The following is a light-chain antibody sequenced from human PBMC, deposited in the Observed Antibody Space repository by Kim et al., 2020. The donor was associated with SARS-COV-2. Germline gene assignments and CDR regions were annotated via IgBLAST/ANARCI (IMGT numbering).Light chain of an antibody. Sequence: SYELTQPPSVSVAPGKTATITCGGNNIGTKSVHWYQQRPGQAPVLVIYYDSDRPSGIPERFSGSNSGNTATLTISRVEAGDEAGYYCQVWDSSTYHVVFG. CDR2: YDS. V-gene: IGLV3-21*04. CDR3: QVWDSSTYHVV. J-gene: IGLJ2*01. CDR1: NIGTKS.